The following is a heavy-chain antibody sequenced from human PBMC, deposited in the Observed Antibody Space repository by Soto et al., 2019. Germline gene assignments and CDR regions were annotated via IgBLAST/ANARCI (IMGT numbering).Heavy chain of an antibody. Sequence: EGQLVESGGGLVQPGGSLRLSCAASGFTVSSNYMSWVRQAPGKGLEWVSVIYSGGSTYYADSVKGRFTISRDNSKNTLYLQMNSLRAEDTAVYYCARDGIAGPYYFDYWGQGTLVTVSS. V-gene: IGHV3-66*01. CDR1: GFTVSSNY. D-gene: IGHD6-13*01. CDR3: ARDGIAGPYYFDY. J-gene: IGHJ4*02. CDR2: IYSGGST.